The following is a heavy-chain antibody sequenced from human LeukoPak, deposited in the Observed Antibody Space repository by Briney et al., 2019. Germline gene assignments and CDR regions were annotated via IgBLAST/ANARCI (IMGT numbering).Heavy chain of an antibody. D-gene: IGHD3-16*01. V-gene: IGHV4-59*01. Sequence: SETLSLTCIVSGDSISSYYWSWIRQPPGKGLEWIGCIYYSGTTKYNPSLKSRVTISVDASKNHFSLNLTSGTAADTAVYYCARDRSLGIIDYWGQGTLVTVSS. J-gene: IGHJ4*02. CDR3: ARDRSLGIIDY. CDR2: IYYSGTT. CDR1: GDSISSYY.